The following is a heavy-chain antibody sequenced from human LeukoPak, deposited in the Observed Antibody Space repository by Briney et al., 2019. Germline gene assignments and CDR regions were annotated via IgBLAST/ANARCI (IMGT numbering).Heavy chain of an antibody. D-gene: IGHD5-18*01. CDR1: GGSISSSSYY. V-gene: IGHV4-39*01. CDR3: ARPDRGYSYGPPFDY. CDR2: IYHSGSS. J-gene: IGHJ4*02. Sequence: SETLSLTCTVSGGSISSSSYYWGWIRQPPGKGLEWIGSIYHSGSSYYNPSLKSRVTISVDTSKNQFSLKLSSVTAADTAVYYCARPDRGYSYGPPFDYWGQGTLVTVSS.